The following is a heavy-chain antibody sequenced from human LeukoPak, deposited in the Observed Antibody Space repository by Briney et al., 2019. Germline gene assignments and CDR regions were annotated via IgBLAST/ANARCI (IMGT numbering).Heavy chain of an antibody. CDR3: ARYSGWYSSVPIDY. J-gene: IGHJ4*02. CDR1: GGSISSGDYY. CDR2: IYYSGST. D-gene: IGHD6-19*01. V-gene: IGHV4-30-4*08. Sequence: SQTLSLTCTVSGGSISSGDYYWSWIRQPPGTGLEWIGYIYYSGSTYYNPSLKSRVTISVDTSENQFSLKLSSVTAADTAVNYCARYSGWYSSVPIDYWGQGTLVTVSS.